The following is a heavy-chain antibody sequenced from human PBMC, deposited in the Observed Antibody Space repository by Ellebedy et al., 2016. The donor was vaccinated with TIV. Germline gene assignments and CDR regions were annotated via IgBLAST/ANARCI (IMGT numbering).Heavy chain of an antibody. CDR1: GGSFSGYY. V-gene: IGHV4-34*01. D-gene: IGHD1-26*01. CDR2: INHSGST. CDR3: ARGRRGGSYSEDY. Sequence: MPSETLSLTCAVYGGSFSGYYWSWIRQPPGKGLEWIGEINHSGSTNYNPSLKSRVTISVDTSKNQFSLKLSSVTAADTAVYYCARGRRGGSYSEDYWGQGTLVTVSS. J-gene: IGHJ4*02.